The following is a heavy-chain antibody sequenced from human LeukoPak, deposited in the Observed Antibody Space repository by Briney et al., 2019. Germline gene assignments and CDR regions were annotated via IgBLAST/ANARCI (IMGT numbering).Heavy chain of an antibody. D-gene: IGHD3-10*01. CDR1: GGTFSSYT. CDR2: IIPIFGTA. V-gene: IGHV1-69*06. J-gene: IGHJ4*02. CDR3: ATDYQRGGPQFDY. Sequence: GASVKVSCKASGGTFSSYTISWVRQAPGQGLEWMGGIIPIFGTANYAQKFQGRVTITADKSTSTAYMELSSLRSEDTAVYYCATDYQRGGPQFDYWGQGTLVTVSS.